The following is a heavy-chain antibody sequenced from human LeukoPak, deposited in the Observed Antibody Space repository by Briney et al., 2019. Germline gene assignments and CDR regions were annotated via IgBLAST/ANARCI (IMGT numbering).Heavy chain of an antibody. Sequence: GGSLRLSCAASGFTFSSYAMGWVRQAPGKGLEWVSAISGSGGSTYYADSVKGRFTISRDNSKNTLYLQMNSLRAEDTAVYYCAKDESVYYYDSSGYYYAPFFDYWGQGTLVTVSS. CDR3: AKDESVYYYDSSGYYYAPFFDY. J-gene: IGHJ4*02. CDR2: ISGSGGST. CDR1: GFTFSSYA. D-gene: IGHD3-22*01. V-gene: IGHV3-23*01.